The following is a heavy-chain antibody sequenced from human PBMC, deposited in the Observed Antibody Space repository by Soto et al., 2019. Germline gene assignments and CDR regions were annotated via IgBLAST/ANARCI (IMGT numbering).Heavy chain of an antibody. J-gene: IGHJ4*02. CDR1: GFTFSSYA. CDR3: AKGAGAGAFRYFDY. V-gene: IGHV3-23*01. Sequence: GSLRLSCAASGFTFSSYAMTWVRQAPGKGLEWVSAISASGGNTYYADSVKGRFTISRDNSKNTLYLQMNSLRAEDTAVYYCAKGAGAGAFRYFDYWGQGTLVTVSS. D-gene: IGHD1-26*01. CDR2: ISASGGNT.